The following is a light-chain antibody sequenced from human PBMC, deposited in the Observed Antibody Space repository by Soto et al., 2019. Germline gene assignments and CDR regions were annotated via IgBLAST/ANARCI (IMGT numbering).Light chain of an antibody. CDR2: AAS. CDR1: QSIGNY. Sequence: DIQMTQYPSSLSASVGDRFTITCRSSQSIGNYLNWYRQKPWKAPELLIYAASILQSEVPSRFRGSGSGTDFSLPISSLQPEDFASYYCQQSYNVLSWTFGQGTKVDIK. J-gene: IGKJ1*01. V-gene: IGKV1-39*01. CDR3: QQSYNVLSWT.